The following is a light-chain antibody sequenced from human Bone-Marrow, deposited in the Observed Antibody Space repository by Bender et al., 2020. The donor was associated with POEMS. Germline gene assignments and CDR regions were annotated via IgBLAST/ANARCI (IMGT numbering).Light chain of an antibody. CDR1: SSNIGISY. CDR3: AAWDDSLSGHVV. J-gene: IGLJ2*01. CDR2: RNN. Sequence: QSVLTQPPSASGTPGQKVTISCSGSSSNIGISYIFWYQQLPGTAPKLLIYRNNERPSGVPDRFSGSKSGTSASLAISGLRSEDEAHYYCAAWDDSLSGHVVFGGGTKLTVL. V-gene: IGLV1-47*01.